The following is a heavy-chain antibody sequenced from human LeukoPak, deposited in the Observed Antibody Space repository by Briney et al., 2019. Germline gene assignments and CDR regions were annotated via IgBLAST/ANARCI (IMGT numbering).Heavy chain of an antibody. CDR1: GGSFSGYY. J-gene: IGHJ5*02. CDR2: INHSGST. D-gene: IGHD2-15*01. Sequence: KTSETLSLTCAVYGGSFSGYYWSWIRQPPGKGLEWIGEINHSGSTNYNPSLKSRVTISVDTSKNQFSLKLSSVTAADTAVYYCARHARRGGGSSGKPFDPGGQGTLVTVSS. CDR3: ARHARRGGGSSGKPFDP. V-gene: IGHV4-34*01.